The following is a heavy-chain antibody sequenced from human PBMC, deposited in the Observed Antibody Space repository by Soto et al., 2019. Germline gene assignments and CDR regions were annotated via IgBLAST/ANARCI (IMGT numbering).Heavy chain of an antibody. CDR3: ARQRSGWYNRFDP. Sequence: PGESLKISCKGSGYSLTSYWIGWVRQMPGKGLEWMGIIYPGDSDTRYSPSFQGQVTISADKSISTAYLQWSSLKASDTAMYYCARQRSGWYNRFDPWGQGTLVTVSS. D-gene: IGHD6-19*01. J-gene: IGHJ5*02. CDR2: IYPGDSDT. CDR1: GYSLTSYW. V-gene: IGHV5-51*01.